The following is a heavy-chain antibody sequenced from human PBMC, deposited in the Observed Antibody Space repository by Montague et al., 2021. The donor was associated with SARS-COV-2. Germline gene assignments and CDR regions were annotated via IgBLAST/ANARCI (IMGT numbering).Heavy chain of an antibody. CDR3: VRGGACSGGKCNGGARD. CDR1: GFTFRSYT. Sequence: SLRLSCAASGFTFRSYTMNWVRQSPGMGLEWVSFISSSSSSIYYADSLKVRFTISRDNAKNSLYLQMNSLRVEDTAVYYCVRGGACSGGKCNGGARDWGQGPLVTVSS. CDR2: ISSSSSSI. V-gene: IGHV3-21*01. D-gene: IGHD2-15*01. J-gene: IGHJ4*02.